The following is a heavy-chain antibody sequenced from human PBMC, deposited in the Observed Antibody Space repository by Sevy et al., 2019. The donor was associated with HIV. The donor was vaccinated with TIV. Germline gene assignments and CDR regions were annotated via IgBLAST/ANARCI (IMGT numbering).Heavy chain of an antibody. D-gene: IGHD4-17*01. Sequence: GGSLRLSCTASGFAFTNYYAMHWVRQAPGKGLEWVALISYDGRDKFYADSVKGRFTITRDNFKNTLYLQMNGLTTEDKAVYYCARPRANYVDHYFFYAMDVWGQGTTVTVSS. V-gene: IGHV3-30*04. J-gene: IGHJ6*02. CDR2: ISYDGRDK. CDR3: ARPRANYVDHYFFYAMDV. CDR1: GFAFTNYYA.